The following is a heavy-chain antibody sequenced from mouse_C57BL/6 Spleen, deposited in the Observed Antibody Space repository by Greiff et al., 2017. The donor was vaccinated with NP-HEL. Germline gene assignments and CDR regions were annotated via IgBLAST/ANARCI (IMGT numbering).Heavy chain of an antibody. V-gene: IGHV1-64*01. CDR3: AKTTVVAFDY. CDR2: IHPNSGST. Sequence: QVQLQQSGAELVKPGASVKLSCKASGYTFTSYWMHWVKQRPGQGLEWIGMIHPNSGSTKYNEKFKSKATLTVDKSSSTAYMQLSSLTSEDSAVYYCAKTTVVAFDYWGQGTTLTVSS. D-gene: IGHD1-1*01. J-gene: IGHJ2*01. CDR1: GYTFTSYW.